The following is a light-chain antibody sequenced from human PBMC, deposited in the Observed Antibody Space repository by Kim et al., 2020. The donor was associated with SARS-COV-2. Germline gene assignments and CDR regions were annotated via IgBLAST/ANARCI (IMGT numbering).Light chain of an antibody. CDR1: SSDIGGYKY. V-gene: IGLV2-14*04. CDR2: DVS. Sequence: QSITISCTRTSSDIGGYKYVSWYQQHPGKAPKLMIYDVSKRPSGVANRFSGSKSGNTASLTISGLQAGDEADYYCSSYTSSSTYYVFGTGTKVTVL. CDR3: SSYTSSSTYYV. J-gene: IGLJ1*01.